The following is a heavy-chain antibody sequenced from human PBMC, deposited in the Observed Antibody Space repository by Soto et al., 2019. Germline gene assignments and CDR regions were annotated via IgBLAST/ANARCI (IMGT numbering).Heavy chain of an antibody. CDR2: ISSSGITT. V-gene: IGHV3-48*03. D-gene: IGHD1-1*01. CDR1: GFTFSNYE. J-gene: IGHJ4*02. CDR3: AIYGTRADW. Sequence: EVQLVESGGGFVQPGGSLRLSCAASGFTFSNYEMNWVRKAPGKGLEWISYISSSGITTYYADFAAGRFTISRDNAKESLYLHLNSLRVEDTAVYYCAIYGTRADWWGLGTQVTVSS.